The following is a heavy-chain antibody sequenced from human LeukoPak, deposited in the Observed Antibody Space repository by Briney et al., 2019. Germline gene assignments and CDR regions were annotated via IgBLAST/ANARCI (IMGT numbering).Heavy chain of an antibody. CDR1: EFTFSAYW. J-gene: IGHJ4*02. D-gene: IGHD3-22*01. Sequence: GGSLRLSCAASEFTFSAYWMHWVRQVPGKGLVWVSRINGDASSTSYADSVKGRFTISRDNAKNTLYLQMNSLRAEDTAVYYCARDLELTYYDSSGYDYWGQGTPVTVSS. CDR3: ARDLELTYYDSSGYDY. CDR2: INGDASST. V-gene: IGHV3-74*01.